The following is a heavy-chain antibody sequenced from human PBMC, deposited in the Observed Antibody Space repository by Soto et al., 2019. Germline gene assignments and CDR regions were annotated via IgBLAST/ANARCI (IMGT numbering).Heavy chain of an antibody. CDR2: ISGSGGST. Sequence: GGSLRLSXAASGFTFSSYAMSWVRQAPGKGLEWVSAISGSGGSTYYADSVKGRFTISRDNSKNTLYLQMNSLRAEDTAVYYCAKGPLYYYDSSGYYSAYWGQGTLVTVSS. D-gene: IGHD3-22*01. CDR1: GFTFSSYA. V-gene: IGHV3-23*01. J-gene: IGHJ4*02. CDR3: AKGPLYYYDSSGYYSAY.